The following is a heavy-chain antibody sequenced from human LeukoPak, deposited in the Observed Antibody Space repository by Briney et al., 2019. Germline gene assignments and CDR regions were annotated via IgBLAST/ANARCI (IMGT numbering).Heavy chain of an antibody. J-gene: IGHJ5*02. CDR1: GGTFSSYA. D-gene: IGHD2-2*02. CDR2: IIPILGIA. Sequence: SVKVSCKASGGTFSSYAISWVRQAPGQGLEWMGGIIPILGIANYAQKFQGRVTITADKSTSTAYMELSSLRSEDTAVYYCAREPYCSSTSCYTDWFDPWGQGTLVTVSS. V-gene: IGHV1-69*10. CDR3: AREPYCSSTSCYTDWFDP.